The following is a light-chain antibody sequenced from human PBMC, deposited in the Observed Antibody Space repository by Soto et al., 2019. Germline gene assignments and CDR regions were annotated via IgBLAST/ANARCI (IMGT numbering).Light chain of an antibody. V-gene: IGKV1-9*01. CDR2: AAS. J-gene: IGKJ3*01. Sequence: DIQLTQSPSFLSASVGDRVTITCRASQGISSYLAWYQQKPGKAPKLLIYAASTLQSGVPSRFSGSGSGTEYTLTISSLQPEDFASYYCRQHFSYPLFTFGPGTKVDIK. CDR3: RQHFSYPLFT. CDR1: QGISSY.